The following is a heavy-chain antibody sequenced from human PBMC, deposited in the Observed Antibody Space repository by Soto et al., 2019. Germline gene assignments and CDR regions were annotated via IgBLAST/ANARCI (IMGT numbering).Heavy chain of an antibody. CDR1: GFNVGDFA. D-gene: IGHD1-20*01. CDR3: TRETDAGITGREY. V-gene: IGHV3-23*01. CDR2: ISVSDAFI. J-gene: IGHJ4*02. Sequence: EVQLLESGGDLVQPGGSLRLSCAASGFNVGDFAVNWVRQAPGKGLEWVSGISVSDAFIYYAASVRGRFSISRDASENILYLQMNSLRVDATAQYYCTRETDAGITGREYWGPGTLVTVSS.